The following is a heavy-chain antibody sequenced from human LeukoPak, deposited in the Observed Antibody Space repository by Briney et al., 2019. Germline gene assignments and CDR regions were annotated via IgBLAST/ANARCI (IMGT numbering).Heavy chain of an antibody. CDR3: ARGSRTYYFDY. J-gene: IGHJ4*02. CDR1: SGSISSYY. V-gene: IGHV4-59*12. Sequence: PSETLSLTCTVSSGSISSYYWSWIRQPPGKGLEWIGYIYYSGSTNYNPSLKSRVTISVDTSKNQFSLKLSSVTAADTAVYYCARGSRTYYFDYWGQGTLVTVSS. CDR2: IYYSGST.